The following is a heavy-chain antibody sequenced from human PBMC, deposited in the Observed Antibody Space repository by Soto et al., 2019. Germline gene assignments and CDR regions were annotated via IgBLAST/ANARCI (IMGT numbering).Heavy chain of an antibody. CDR1: GGSISSDF. Sequence: SEPLSLTCTVSGGSISSDFWSWIRQPPGKGLEWIGYIYYSGITYYNPSLKSRVTISVDRSKNQFSLTLSSVTAADTAVYYCARGGGYYSPFDYWGPGTLVTVSS. CDR3: ARGGGYYSPFDY. CDR2: IYYSGIT. J-gene: IGHJ4*01. D-gene: IGHD3-22*01. V-gene: IGHV4-59*01.